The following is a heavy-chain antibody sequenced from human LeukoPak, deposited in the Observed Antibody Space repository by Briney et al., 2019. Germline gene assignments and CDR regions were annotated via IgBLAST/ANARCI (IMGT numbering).Heavy chain of an antibody. J-gene: IGHJ4*02. Sequence: SVKVSCKASGGTFSSYAISWVRQAPGQGLEWMGRIIPILGIANYAQKFQGRVTITADKSTSAAYMELSSLRSEDTAVYYCARDRASFDGSVDYWGQGTLVTVSS. CDR2: IIPILGIA. CDR3: ARDRASFDGSVDY. V-gene: IGHV1-69*04. D-gene: IGHD2-15*01. CDR1: GGTFSSYA.